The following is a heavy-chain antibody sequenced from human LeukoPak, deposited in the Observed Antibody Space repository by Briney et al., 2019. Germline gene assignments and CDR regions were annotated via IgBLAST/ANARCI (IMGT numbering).Heavy chain of an antibody. Sequence: GGSLRLSCTTSGFTFDNYAMSWFRQAPGKGLEWIGFIRSKRYGETTLYAASVRGRLTISRDDSKSIAYLQMNSLKTEDTAVYFCTRDVGSSGPPFDYWGQGTLVTVSS. V-gene: IGHV3-49*03. J-gene: IGHJ4*02. CDR2: IRSKRYGETT. CDR3: TRDVGSSGPPFDY. CDR1: GFTFDNYA. D-gene: IGHD3-22*01.